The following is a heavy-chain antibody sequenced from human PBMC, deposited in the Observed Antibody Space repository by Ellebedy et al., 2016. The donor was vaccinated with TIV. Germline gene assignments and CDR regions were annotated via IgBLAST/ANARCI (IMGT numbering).Heavy chain of an antibody. D-gene: IGHD6-19*01. J-gene: IGHJ4*02. CDR1: GLTFSNHW. V-gene: IGHV3-7*01. CDR2: INQAETEK. CDR3: ACRDSRDWPVYFDY. Sequence: GESLKISCTASGLTFSNHWMTWVRQVPGKGLEWVANINQAETEKYYVDSVKGRFTISRDNAKSSVFLQMNSLRAEDTAIYYCACRDSRDWPVYFDYWGQGSPVTVTS.